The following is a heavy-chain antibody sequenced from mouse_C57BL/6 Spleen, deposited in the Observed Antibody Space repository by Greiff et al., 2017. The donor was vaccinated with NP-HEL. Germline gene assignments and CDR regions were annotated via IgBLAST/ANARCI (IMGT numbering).Heavy chain of an antibody. Sequence: QVQLQQPGAELVMPGASVKLSCKASGYTFTSYWMHWVKQRPGQGLEWIGEIDPSDSYTNYNQKFKGKSTLTVDKSSSTAYMQLSSLTSEDSAVYYCARCDPYAMDYWGQGTSVTVSS. V-gene: IGHV1-69*01. CDR1: GYTFTSYW. J-gene: IGHJ4*01. CDR3: ARCDPYAMDY. CDR2: IDPSDSYT.